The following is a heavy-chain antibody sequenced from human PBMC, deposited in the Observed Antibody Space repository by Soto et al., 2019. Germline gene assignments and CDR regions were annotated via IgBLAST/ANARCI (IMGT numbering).Heavy chain of an antibody. J-gene: IGHJ6*03. Sequence: EVQVLESGGGLVQPGGSLRLFCVGSGFIFSNYAMAWVRQAPGKGLEWVSGFGGSGGTYYADSVKGRYTISRDNSKNTLYLQMNSLRVEDTAVYYCAKSQSSLYYVGVWGKGTSVTVSS. CDR1: GFIFSNYA. V-gene: IGHV3-23*01. CDR3: AKSQSSLYYVGV. CDR2: FGGSGGT.